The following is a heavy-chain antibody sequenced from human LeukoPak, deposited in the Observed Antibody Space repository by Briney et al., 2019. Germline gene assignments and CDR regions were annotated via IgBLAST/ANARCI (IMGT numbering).Heavy chain of an antibody. D-gene: IGHD3-22*01. Sequence: GSLRLSCAASGFTFSSYGMSWVRQAPGKGLEWVSAISGSGGSTYYADSVKGRFTISRDNSKNTLNPQMNSLRAEDTAVYYCATDRGYSSFDYWSQGTLVTVSS. CDR1: GFTFSSYG. CDR2: ISGSGGST. CDR3: ATDRGYSSFDY. J-gene: IGHJ4*02. V-gene: IGHV3-23*01.